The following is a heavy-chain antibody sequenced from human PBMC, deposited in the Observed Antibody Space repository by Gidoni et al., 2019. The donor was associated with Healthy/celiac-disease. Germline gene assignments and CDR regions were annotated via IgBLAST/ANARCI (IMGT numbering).Heavy chain of an antibody. CDR2: IYYSGST. CDR1: GGSISSSSYY. CDR3: AGLGYTFWIDY. Sequence: QLQLQASGPGLVQSSETLSLTCTVSGGSISSSSYYWGWIRQPPGKGLEWMRSIYYSGSTYYNPSLKSRVTISVDTSKNQFSLKLSSVTAADTAVYYCAGLGYTFWIDYWGQGTLVTVSS. D-gene: IGHD3-16*01. J-gene: IGHJ4*02. V-gene: IGHV4-39*01.